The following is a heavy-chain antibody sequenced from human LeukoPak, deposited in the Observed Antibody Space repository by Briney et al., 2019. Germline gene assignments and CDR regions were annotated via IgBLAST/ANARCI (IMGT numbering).Heavy chain of an antibody. J-gene: IGHJ4*02. CDR1: GYSISSGYY. CDR2: IYHSGST. D-gene: IGHD1-1*01. Sequence: SETLSLTCTVSGYSISSGYYWGWIRQPPGKGLEWIGSIYHSGSTYYNPSLKSRVTISVDTSKNQFSLKLSSVTAADTAVYYCARGYEPDFDYWGQGTLVTVSS. CDR3: ARGYEPDFDY. V-gene: IGHV4-38-2*02.